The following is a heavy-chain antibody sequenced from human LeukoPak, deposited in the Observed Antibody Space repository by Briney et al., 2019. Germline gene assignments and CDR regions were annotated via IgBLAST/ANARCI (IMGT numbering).Heavy chain of an antibody. CDR1: GGSISSGGHP. CDR2: IYDSGST. J-gene: IGHJ5*02. Sequence: SETLSLTCIVSGGSISSGGHPWSWIRQSPGKGLEWIGYIYDSGSTFYNPSLKSRVTMSIDRSNNQFSLKLSSVTAADTAVYYCARESNINNWFDPWGQGILVTVSS. V-gene: IGHV4-30-2*06. CDR3: ARESNINNWFDP.